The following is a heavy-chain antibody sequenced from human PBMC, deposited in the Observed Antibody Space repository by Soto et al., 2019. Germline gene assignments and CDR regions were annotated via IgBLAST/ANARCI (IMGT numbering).Heavy chain of an antibody. V-gene: IGHV1-69*01. D-gene: IGHD2-2*01. J-gene: IGHJ6*02. CDR2: IIPISGTA. CDR3: ARSQGSSTSLEIYYYYYYGMDV. Sequence: QVQLVQSGAEVKKPGSSVKVSCKASGGTFSSYAISWVRQAPGXXXXXRGGIIPISGTANYAQKFQGRVTITADESTSTAYMELSSLRSEDTAVYYCARSQGSSTSLEIYYYYYYGMDVWGQGTTVTVSS. CDR1: GGTFSSYA.